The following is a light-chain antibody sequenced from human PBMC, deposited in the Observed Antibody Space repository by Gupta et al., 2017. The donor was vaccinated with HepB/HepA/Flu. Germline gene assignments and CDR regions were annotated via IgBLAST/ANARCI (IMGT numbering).Light chain of an antibody. V-gene: IGKV1-33*01. CDR3: LQYENLPWT. CDR2: RGS. Sequence: DIQLTPSPSSLSASLGDRVTITCQATHNSNYYLNWYQQQPGKAPKLLIYRGSTLETGVPFRFSGSGSGTDFTFTISSLHPEDFATYYCLQYENLPWTFGQGTKVEI. CDR1: HNSNYY. J-gene: IGKJ1*01.